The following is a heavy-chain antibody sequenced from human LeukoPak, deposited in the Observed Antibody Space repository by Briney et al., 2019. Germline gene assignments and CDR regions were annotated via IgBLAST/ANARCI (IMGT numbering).Heavy chain of an antibody. V-gene: IGHV3-49*04. CDR1: GFTFGDYA. Sequence: GGSLRLSCTASGFTFGDYAMSWVRQAPGKGLEWVGFIRSKAYGGTTEYAASVKGRFTISRDDSKSIAYLQMNSLKTEDTAVYYCTREWVEWELDDAFDIWGQGTMVTVSS. D-gene: IGHD1-26*01. CDR3: TREWVEWELDDAFDI. J-gene: IGHJ3*02. CDR2: IRSKAYGGTT.